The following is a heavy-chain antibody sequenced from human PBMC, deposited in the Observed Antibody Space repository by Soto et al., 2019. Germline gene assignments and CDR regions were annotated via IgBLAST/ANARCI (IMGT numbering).Heavy chain of an antibody. V-gene: IGHV1-46*03. CDR3: TRSIITTAGTDAFDL. D-gene: IGHD6-13*01. J-gene: IGHJ3*01. CDR1: GYTFTSCY. CDR2: ISPSSGGT. Sequence: QVQLVQCGAEVKKPGASVRVSCKASGYTFTSCYIHWVRQAAGHGPEWMGMISPSSGGTDYAQKFQGRVTMTRDTSTSTVYMELSSLRSEDTAVYYCTRSIITTAGTDAFDLWGQGTLVTVSS.